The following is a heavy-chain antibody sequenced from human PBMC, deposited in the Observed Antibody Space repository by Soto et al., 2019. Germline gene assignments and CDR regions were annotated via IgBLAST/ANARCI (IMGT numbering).Heavy chain of an antibody. D-gene: IGHD3-22*01. Sequence: PGESLKISCKGSGYGFTSYWIGWVRQMPGKGLEWMGIIYPGDSDTRYSPSFQGQVTISADKSISTAYLQWSSLKASDTAMYYCARRNNPYYYDSSGFPLDFGIWGQGTMVTVSS. CDR2: IYPGDSDT. J-gene: IGHJ3*02. CDR1: GYGFTSYW. V-gene: IGHV5-51*01. CDR3: ARRNNPYYYDSSGFPLDFGI.